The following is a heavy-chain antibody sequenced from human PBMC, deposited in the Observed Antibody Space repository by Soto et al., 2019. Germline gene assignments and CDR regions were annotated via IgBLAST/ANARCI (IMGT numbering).Heavy chain of an antibody. J-gene: IGHJ4*02. CDR3: ASAPQNSGYDSSLYYLDY. CDR1: GGSFSGYY. Sequence: SETLSLTCAVYGGSFSGYYWSWIRQPPGKGLEWIGEINHSGSTNYNPSLKSRVTISVDTSKNQFSLKLSSVTAADTAVYYCASAPQNSGYDSSLYYLDYWGQGTLVTVSS. V-gene: IGHV4-34*01. D-gene: IGHD5-12*01. CDR2: INHSGST.